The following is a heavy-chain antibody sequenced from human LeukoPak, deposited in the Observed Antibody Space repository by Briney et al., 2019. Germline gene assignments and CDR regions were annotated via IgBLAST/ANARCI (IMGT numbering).Heavy chain of an antibody. J-gene: IGHJ3*02. CDR2: ISGSGGST. D-gene: IGHD3-22*01. Sequence: PGGSLRHSCAASGFTFSSYAMSWVRQAPGKGLEWVSAISGSGGSTYYADPVKGRFTISRDNSKNSLYLQMNSLRTEDTALYYCAKARGLIGGAFDIWGQGTMVTVSS. CDR3: AKARGLIGGAFDI. CDR1: GFTFSSYA. V-gene: IGHV3-23*01.